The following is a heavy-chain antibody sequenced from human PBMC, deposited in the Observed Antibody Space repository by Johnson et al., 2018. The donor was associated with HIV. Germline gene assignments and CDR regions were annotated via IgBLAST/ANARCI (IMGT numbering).Heavy chain of an antibody. CDR1: GFTFSDYY. D-gene: IGHD4-17*01. Sequence: QVQLVESGGGVVQPGRSLRLSCVASGFTFSDYYMTWIRQAPGKGLEWLSFISSSGDIIRYADSVKGRFTISRDNAKNPLLLQMNSLRDEDTAVYYCARRTVTALFDIWGQGTLVTVSS. J-gene: IGHJ3*02. V-gene: IGHV3-11*04. CDR3: ARRTVTALFDI. CDR2: ISSSGDII.